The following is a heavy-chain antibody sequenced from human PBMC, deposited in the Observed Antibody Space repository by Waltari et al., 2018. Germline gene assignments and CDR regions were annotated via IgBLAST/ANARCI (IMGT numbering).Heavy chain of an antibody. V-gene: IGHV4-59*01. CDR2: IYYSGGT. J-gene: IGHJ6*03. CDR1: GGSISSYY. D-gene: IGHD2-8*01. CDR3: ARGGYCTNGVCYTRYYYYYYMDV. Sequence: QVQLQESGPGLVKPSETLSLTCTVSGGSISSYYWSWIRQPPGKGLGWIGYIYYSGGTNYNPSLKSRVTISVDTSKNQFSLKLSSVTAADTAVYYCARGGYCTNGVCYTRYYYYYYMDVWGKGTTVTVSS.